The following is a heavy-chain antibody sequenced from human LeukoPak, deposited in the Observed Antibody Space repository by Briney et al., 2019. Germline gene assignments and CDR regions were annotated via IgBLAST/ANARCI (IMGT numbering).Heavy chain of an antibody. CDR2: IYPGDSDT. J-gene: IGHJ4*02. CDR1: GYSFTSYW. CDR3: AIPYYYDSSGYSFSFDY. V-gene: IGHV5-51*01. Sequence: GESLKISCKGSGYSFTSYWIGWVRQMPGKGLEWMGIIYPGDSDTRYSPSFQGQVTISADKSISTAYLQWSSLKASDTAMCYCAIPYYYDSSGYSFSFDYWGQGTLVTVSS. D-gene: IGHD3-22*01.